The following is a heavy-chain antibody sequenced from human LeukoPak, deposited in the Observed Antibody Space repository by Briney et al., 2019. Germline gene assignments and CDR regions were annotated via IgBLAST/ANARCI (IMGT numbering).Heavy chain of an antibody. Sequence: GGSLRLSCAASGFTFSSYWMSWVRQAPGKGLEWVANIKQDGSEKYCVDSVKGRFTISRDNAKNSLYLQMNSLRAEDTAVFHCARGGGGYVGFDYWGQGTLVTVSS. CDR2: IKQDGSEK. V-gene: IGHV3-7*03. D-gene: IGHD5-12*01. CDR3: ARGGGGYVGFDY. CDR1: GFTFSSYW. J-gene: IGHJ4*02.